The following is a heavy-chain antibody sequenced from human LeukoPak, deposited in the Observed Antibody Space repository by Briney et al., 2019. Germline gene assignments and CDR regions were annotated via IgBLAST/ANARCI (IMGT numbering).Heavy chain of an antibody. V-gene: IGHV3-7*01. J-gene: IGHJ4*02. Sequence: PGGSLRLSCAASGFTFSSYWMSWVRQAPGKGLEWVANIKQDGSEKYYVDSVKGRFTISRDNAKNSLYLQMNSLRAEDTAVYYCARGYDFWSGYYSYYFDYWGQGTLVTVSS. CDR2: IKQDGSEK. CDR1: GFTFSSYW. CDR3: ARGYDFWSGYYSYYFDY. D-gene: IGHD3-3*01.